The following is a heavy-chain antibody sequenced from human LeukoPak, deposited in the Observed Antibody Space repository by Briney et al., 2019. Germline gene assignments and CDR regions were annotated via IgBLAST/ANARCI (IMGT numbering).Heavy chain of an antibody. J-gene: IGHJ4*02. CDR2: IYYSGST. D-gene: IGHD2-8*01. CDR1: GGSISSSSYY. Sequence: SETLSLTCTVSGGSISSSSYYWGWIRQPPGKGLEWIGSIYYSGSTYYNPSLKSRVTISVDTSKNQFSLKLSSVTAADTAVYYCARLTAYCTNGVCYTGGDFDYWGQGTLVTVSS. V-gene: IGHV4-39*07. CDR3: ARLTAYCTNGVCYTGGDFDY.